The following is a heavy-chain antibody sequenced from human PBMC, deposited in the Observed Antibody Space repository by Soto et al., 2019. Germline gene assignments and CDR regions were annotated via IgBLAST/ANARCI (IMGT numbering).Heavy chain of an antibody. V-gene: IGHV2-26*01. D-gene: IGHD4-17*01. Sequence: VTLKESGPVLVKPTETLTLTCTVSGFSLSNARMGVSWIRQPPGKALEWLAHIFSNDEKSYSTSLKSRLSISKDTSNSQVVLTMTNMDPVDTATYYCARMGAETKGYYYYGMDVWGQGTTVTVSS. J-gene: IGHJ6*02. CDR3: ARMGAETKGYYYYGMDV. CDR1: GFSLSNARMG. CDR2: IFSNDEK.